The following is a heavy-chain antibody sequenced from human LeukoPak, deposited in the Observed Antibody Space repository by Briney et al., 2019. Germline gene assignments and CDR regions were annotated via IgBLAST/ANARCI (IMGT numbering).Heavy chain of an antibody. D-gene: IGHD3-22*01. Sequence: SETLSLTCTVSGGPISSSSYYWGWIRQPPGKGLEWIGSIYYSGSTYYNPSLKSRVTISVDTSKNQFSLKLSSVTAADTAVYYCARVDSSGYLHDAFDIWGQGTMVTVSS. CDR1: GGPISSSSYY. CDR3: ARVDSSGYLHDAFDI. CDR2: IYYSGST. V-gene: IGHV4-39*07. J-gene: IGHJ3*02.